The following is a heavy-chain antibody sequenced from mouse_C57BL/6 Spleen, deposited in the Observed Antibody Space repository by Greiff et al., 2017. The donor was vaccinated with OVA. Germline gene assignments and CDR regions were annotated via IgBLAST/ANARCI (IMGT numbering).Heavy chain of an antibody. J-gene: IGHJ2*01. CDR2: INYDGSST. D-gene: IGHD1-1*01. V-gene: IGHV5-16*01. Sequence: EVKLVESEGGLVQPGSSMKLSCTASGFTFSDYYMAWVRQVPEKGLEWVANINYDGSSTYYLDSLKSRFIISRDNAKNILYLQMSSLKSEDTATYYCAREDYGSSYCDYWGQGTTLTVSS. CDR1: GFTFSDYY. CDR3: AREDYGSSYCDY.